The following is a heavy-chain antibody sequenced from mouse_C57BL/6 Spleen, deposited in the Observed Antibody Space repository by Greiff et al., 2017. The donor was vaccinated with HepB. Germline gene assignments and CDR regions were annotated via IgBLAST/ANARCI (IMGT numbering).Heavy chain of an antibody. D-gene: IGHD2-4*01. CDR3: ARGIYYDYDEGTWFAY. Sequence: EVQRVESGPGLVKPSQSLSLTCSVTGYSITSGYYWNWIRQFPGNKLEWMGYISYDGSNNYNPSLKNRISITRDTSKNQFFLKLNSVTTEDTATYYCARGIYYDYDEGTWFAYWGQGTLVTVSA. J-gene: IGHJ3*01. V-gene: IGHV3-6*01. CDR1: GYSITSGYY. CDR2: ISYDGSN.